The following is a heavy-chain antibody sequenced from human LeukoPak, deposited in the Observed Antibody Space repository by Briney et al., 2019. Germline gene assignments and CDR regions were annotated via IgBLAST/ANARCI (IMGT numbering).Heavy chain of an antibody. J-gene: IGHJ4*02. CDR1: GFTFSRYG. CDR2: IWYDGSNK. V-gene: IGHV3-33*01. D-gene: IGHD2-21*02. Sequence: VTSLRLSCAASGFTFSRYGMHWVRQAPGKGLEWVAVIWYDGSNKYYADSVKGRFTISRDNSKNTLYLQMNSLRAEDTAVYYCARIGGDRHPIEYWGQGTLVTVSS. CDR3: ARIGGDRHPIEY.